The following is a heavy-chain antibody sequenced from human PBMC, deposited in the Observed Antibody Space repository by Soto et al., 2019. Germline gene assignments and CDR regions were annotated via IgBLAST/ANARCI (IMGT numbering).Heavy chain of an antibody. V-gene: IGHV3-9*01. Sequence: EVQLEESGGALVQPGRSLRLSCAASGFTFDDYAMYWVRQVLGKGLEWLSSISWNSGNIGYADSVKGRFTTSRDNAENSLYLQMNSLRPEDTALYYCVRSKGGYSYGTPFDYWGQGTLVTVSS. CDR2: ISWNSGNI. CDR3: VRSKGGYSYGTPFDY. CDR1: GFTFDDYA. J-gene: IGHJ4*02. D-gene: IGHD5-18*01.